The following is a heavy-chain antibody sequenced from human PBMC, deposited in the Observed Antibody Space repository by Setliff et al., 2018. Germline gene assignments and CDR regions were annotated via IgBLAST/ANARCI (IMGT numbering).Heavy chain of an antibody. CDR1: GFTFSSYW. CDR3: ANYYYDSSGYDHGMDV. CDR2: IKQDGSEQ. V-gene: IGHV3-7*01. J-gene: IGHJ6*02. Sequence: GGSLRLSCAASGFTFSSYWMSWVRQAPGKGLEWVANIKQDGSEQYYVDSVKGRFTISRDNAKNSLYLQMNSLRAEDTAVYYCANYYYDSSGYDHGMDVWGQGTTVTVSS. D-gene: IGHD3-22*01.